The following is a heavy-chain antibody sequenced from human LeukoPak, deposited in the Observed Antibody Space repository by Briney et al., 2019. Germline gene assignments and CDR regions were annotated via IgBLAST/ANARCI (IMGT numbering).Heavy chain of an antibody. J-gene: IGHJ4*02. D-gene: IGHD4-17*01. V-gene: IGHV1-24*01. CDR1: GYTLTELS. Sequence: GASVKVSCKVSGYTLTELSMHWVRQAPGKGLEWMGGFDPEDGETIYAQKFQGRVTMTEDTSTDTAYMELSSLRSEGTAVYYCASYYGDYVNFDYWGQGTLVTVSS. CDR3: ASYYGDYVNFDY. CDR2: FDPEDGET.